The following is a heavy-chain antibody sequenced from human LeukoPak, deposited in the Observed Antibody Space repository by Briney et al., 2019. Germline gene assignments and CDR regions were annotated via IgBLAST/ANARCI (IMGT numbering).Heavy chain of an antibody. CDR1: GFTFSDYW. CDR3: TRDRRYGGMDV. D-gene: IGHD1-1*01. CDR2: IDSDGSDT. V-gene: IGHV3-74*01. Sequence: GGSLRLSCAASGFTFSDYWLHWVRQAPGKGLVWVSRIDSDGSDTSYADSVKGRFTISRDNAKTTLYLQINSLRADDTAVYYCTRDRRYGGMDVWGQGTTVTVSS. J-gene: IGHJ6*02.